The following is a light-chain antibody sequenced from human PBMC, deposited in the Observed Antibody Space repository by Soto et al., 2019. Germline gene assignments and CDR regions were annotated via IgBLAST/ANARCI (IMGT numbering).Light chain of an antibody. CDR3: QQYHSYWT. J-gene: IGKJ1*01. CDR2: DAS. CDR1: QNIRSR. Sequence: DFQMTQSPSTLSASVGDRVTITCRASQNIRSRLAWFQKNPGKAPKLLIYDASSLESGVPQRFSGSGSGKEFTLTISIQPTDDFSNYYCQQYHSYWTFGQGTKVDIK. V-gene: IGKV1-5*01.